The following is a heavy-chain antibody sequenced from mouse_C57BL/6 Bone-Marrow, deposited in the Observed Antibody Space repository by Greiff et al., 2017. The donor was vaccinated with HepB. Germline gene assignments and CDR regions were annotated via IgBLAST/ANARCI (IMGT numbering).Heavy chain of an antibody. D-gene: IGHD2-1*01. CDR1: GYTFTSYW. V-gene: IGHV1-52*01. CDR3: ARIEGAWGKIAWFAY. J-gene: IGHJ3*01. CDR2: IDPSDSET. Sequence: VQLQQPGAELVRPGSSVKLSCTASGYTFTSYWMHWVKQRPIQGLEWIGNIDPSDSETHYNQKFKGKATLTVDKSSSTAYMQLSSLTSEDSAVYYCARIEGAWGKIAWFAYWGQGTLVTVSA.